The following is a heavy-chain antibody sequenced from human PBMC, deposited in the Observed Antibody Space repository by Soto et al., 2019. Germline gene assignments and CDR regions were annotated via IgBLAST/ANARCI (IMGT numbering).Heavy chain of an antibody. CDR2: MTGDGRTT. J-gene: IGHJ4*02. CDR1: GFTFGDYW. Sequence: GGALRLSCAASGFTFGDYWMHWVRQPPGKGPEWVSRMTGDGRTTQYADSVKGRFTASRDNAKGTLYLQMNSLRAEDTAVYYCATAEVDYWGPGTLVTVSS. V-gene: IGHV3-74*03. CDR3: ATAEVDY.